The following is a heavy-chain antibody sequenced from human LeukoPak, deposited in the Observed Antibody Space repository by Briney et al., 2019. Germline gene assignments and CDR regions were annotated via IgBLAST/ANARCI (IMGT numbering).Heavy chain of an antibody. J-gene: IGHJ4*02. CDR2: IYWDDDK. D-gene: IGHD3-10*01. CDR3: AHNYYGTGSYDY. CDR1: GFSLNDIEAS. V-gene: IGHV2-5*02. Sequence: ESGPTLVKPTQTLTLTCTFSGFSLNDIEASVGWVRQPPGKALEWPALIYWDDDKRYSPSLKNRLTVTKDTSKNQVVLTVTNLDPVDTATYYCAHNYYGTGSYDYWGPGTLVTVSS.